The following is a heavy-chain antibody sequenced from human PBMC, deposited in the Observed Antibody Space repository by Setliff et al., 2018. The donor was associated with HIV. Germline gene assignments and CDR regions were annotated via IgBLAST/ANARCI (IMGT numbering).Heavy chain of an antibody. CDR3: ARDYVWGRRAFDI. CDR2: ILYDGSKK. V-gene: IGHV3-30*02. D-gene: IGHD3-16*01. CDR1: RFTFNCDG. J-gene: IGHJ3*02. Sequence: GGSLRLSCAASRFTFNCDGMHWVRQAPGKGLEWVAFILYDGSKKSYTDSVKGRFTISRDNAKNTLYLQMNSLRAEDTAVYYCARDYVWGRRAFDIWGPGTMVTVSS.